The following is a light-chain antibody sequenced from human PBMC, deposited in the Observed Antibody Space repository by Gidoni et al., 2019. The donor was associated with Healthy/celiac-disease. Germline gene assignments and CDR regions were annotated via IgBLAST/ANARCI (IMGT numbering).Light chain of an antibody. CDR1: QSVSSSA. V-gene: IGKV3-20*01. Sequence: EVVLTQSPGTLSLSPGQRATLSCRASQSVSSSALAWYQQKPGQAPSLLIYDASRRATGIPDRFSGSVSGTDFTLTISRLEPEDFAVYYCQQYGSSPPRYTFGQGTKLEIK. CDR3: QQYGSSPPRYT. CDR2: DAS. J-gene: IGKJ2*01.